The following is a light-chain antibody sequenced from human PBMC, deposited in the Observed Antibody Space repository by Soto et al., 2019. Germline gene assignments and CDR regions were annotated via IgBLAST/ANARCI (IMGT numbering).Light chain of an antibody. CDR3: QQYHHLTRT. Sequence: EIVMTQSPATLSVPPGERATLSSRAGQGVTTNFAWYQQKSGQSPRLLIYDVSIRATGVPARFSGTGSETDFTLTITSPQSEDFAVYYCQQYHHLTRTFGGGTKWIS. CDR1: QGVTTN. J-gene: IGKJ4*01. CDR2: DVS. V-gene: IGKV3-15*01.